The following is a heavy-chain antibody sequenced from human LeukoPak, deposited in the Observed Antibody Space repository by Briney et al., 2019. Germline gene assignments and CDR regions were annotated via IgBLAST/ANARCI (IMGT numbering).Heavy chain of an antibody. CDR3: ARASEDYYDSSGYLDPDALDI. D-gene: IGHD3-22*01. J-gene: IGHJ3*02. V-gene: IGHV1-8*03. CDR1: GYTFTSYD. CDR2: MNPNSGNT. Sequence: ASVKISCKASGYTFTSYDINWVRQATGQGLEWMGWMNPNSGNTGYAQKFQGRVTITRNTSISTAYMELSSLRSEDTAVYYCARASEDYYDSSGYLDPDALDIWGQGTMVTVSS.